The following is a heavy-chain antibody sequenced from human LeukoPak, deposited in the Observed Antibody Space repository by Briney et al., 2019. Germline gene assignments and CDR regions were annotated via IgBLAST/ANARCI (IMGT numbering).Heavy chain of an antibody. CDR2: INLNSGGT. D-gene: IGHD2-15*01. CDR1: GYTFTDYY. V-gene: IGHV1-2*02. Sequence: ASVKVSCTASGYTFTDYYMHWVRQAPGQGLEWMGWINLNSGGTNFAQRFQGRVTMTRDTSISTAYMDLSRLISDDTAVYYCARAHCSGGACPNWFDPWGQGTLVTVSS. J-gene: IGHJ5*02. CDR3: ARAHCSGGACPNWFDP.